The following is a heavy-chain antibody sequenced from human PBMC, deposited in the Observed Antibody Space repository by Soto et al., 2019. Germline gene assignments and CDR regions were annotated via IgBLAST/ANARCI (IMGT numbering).Heavy chain of an antibody. CDR2: IYYSGST. J-gene: IGHJ4*02. D-gene: IGHD3-3*01. CDR1: GGSISSSRYY. V-gene: IGHV4-39*01. CDR3: ARLGVLRFLEWLSGGIDY. Sequence: PSETLSLTCTVSGGSISSSRYYWGWFRQPPGKGLEWIGSIYYSGSTYYNPSLKSRVTISVDTSKNQFSLKLSSVTAADTAVYYCARLGVLRFLEWLSGGIDYWGQGTLVTVSS.